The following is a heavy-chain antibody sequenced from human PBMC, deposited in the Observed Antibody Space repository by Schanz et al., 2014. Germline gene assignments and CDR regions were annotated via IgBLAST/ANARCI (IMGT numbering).Heavy chain of an antibody. CDR1: GFTFNNFN. CDR3: ASDYNYFETEAP. CDR2: ISSSGSSI. J-gene: IGHJ5*02. Sequence: VYLVESGGDLVKPGGSLRLSCAASGFTFNNFNMNWVRQAPGKGLEWVSSISSSGSSIYYADSVKGRFTISRDNANNSLFLRMNSLRAEDTAVYYCASDYNYFETEAPWGQGTLXTVSS. V-gene: IGHV3-21*06. D-gene: IGHD3-16*01.